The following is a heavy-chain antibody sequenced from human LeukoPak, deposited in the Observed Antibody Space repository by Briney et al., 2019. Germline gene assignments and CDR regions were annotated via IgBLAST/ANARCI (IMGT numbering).Heavy chain of an antibody. V-gene: IGHV4-59*01. CDR2: IYYSGSN. J-gene: IGHJ4*02. CDR3: ARSRVTMVRGSPNWNFDY. CDR1: GGSINTYY. Sequence: SETLSLTCTVSGGSINTYYRSWIRQPPGKGLEWIGYIYYSGSNNYNPSLKSRVIILVDTSKNQFSLKLSSVTAADTAVYYCARSRVTMVRGSPNWNFDYWGQGILVTVSS. D-gene: IGHD3-10*01.